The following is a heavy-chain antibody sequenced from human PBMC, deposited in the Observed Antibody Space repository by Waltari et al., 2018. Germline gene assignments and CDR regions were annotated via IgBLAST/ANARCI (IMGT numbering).Heavy chain of an antibody. V-gene: IGHV1-69*13. D-gene: IGHD2-21*01. J-gene: IGHJ4*02. CDR2: ILPIFGPS. Sequence: QVQLVQSGAEVKKPGSSVKGSCKASGGTFSSYAISWVRQAPGQGLEWMGRILPIFGPSTYARTFQGRATITADKSTSTAYMELSSLRSEDTAVYYCARAPRPGGGDGLHLDYWGQGTLVTVSS. CDR3: ARAPRPGGGDGLHLDY. CDR1: GGTFSSYA.